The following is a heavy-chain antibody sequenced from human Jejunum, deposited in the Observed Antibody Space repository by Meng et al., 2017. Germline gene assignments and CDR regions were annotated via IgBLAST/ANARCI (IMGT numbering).Heavy chain of an antibody. V-gene: IGHV4-61*01. D-gene: IGHD1-14*01. CDR3: TGGPDSAKSGY. CDR1: GVSVNSGFYY. Sequence: QVQLPQSGPGLVRPSETLSLTCTVSGVSVNSGFYYWNWVRQPPGKGLEFIGSFHHSGSAHYNASLEGRVTMSLDTSKNQFSLRLTSVTAADSALYYCTGGPDSAKSGYWGQGTLVTVSS. CDR2: FHHSGSA. J-gene: IGHJ4*02.